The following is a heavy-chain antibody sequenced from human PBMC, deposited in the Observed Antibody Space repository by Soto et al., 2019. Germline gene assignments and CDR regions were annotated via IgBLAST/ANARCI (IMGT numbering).Heavy chain of an antibody. Sequence: QVQLVQSGAEVKKPGASVKVSCKASGYTFTSYGISWVRQAPGQGLEWMGWISAFNGDTNYAQRLQDRVTMTTDTSTSTAYMELRSLRSDDTAVYYCARDKGDGSGSYYGYWGQGTLVTVSS. CDR3: ARDKGDGSGSYYGY. CDR2: ISAFNGDT. CDR1: GYTFTSYG. J-gene: IGHJ4*02. V-gene: IGHV1-18*01. D-gene: IGHD3-10*01.